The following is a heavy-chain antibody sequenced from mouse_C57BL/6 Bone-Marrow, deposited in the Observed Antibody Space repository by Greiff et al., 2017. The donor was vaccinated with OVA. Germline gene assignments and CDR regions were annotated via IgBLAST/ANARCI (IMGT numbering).Heavy chain of an antibody. V-gene: IGHV5-4*03. Sequence: EVKLMESGGGLAKPGGSLKLSCAASGFTFSIYAMSWVRQTPEKRLEWVATISDGGSYTYYPDNVKGRFTISRDNAKNNLYLQMSHLKSEDTAMYYCARGNSGYGWYFDVWGTGTTVTVSS. CDR2: ISDGGSYT. D-gene: IGHD3-2*02. CDR3: ARGNSGYGWYFDV. J-gene: IGHJ1*03. CDR1: GFTFSIYA.